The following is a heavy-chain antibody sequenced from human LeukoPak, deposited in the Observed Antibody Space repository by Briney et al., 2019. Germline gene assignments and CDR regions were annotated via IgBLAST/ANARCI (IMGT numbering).Heavy chain of an antibody. J-gene: IGHJ6*03. CDR1: GFTFSSYA. Sequence: GGSLRLSCAASGFTFSSYAMHWVRQAPGKGLEWVAVISYDGSNKYYADSVKGRFTISRDNSKNTLYLQMNSLRAEDTAVYYCARGIAAAGTLLRNYYYMDVWGKGTTVTVSS. CDR2: ISYDGSNK. CDR3: ARGIAAAGTLLRNYYYMDV. D-gene: IGHD6-13*01. V-gene: IGHV3-30-3*01.